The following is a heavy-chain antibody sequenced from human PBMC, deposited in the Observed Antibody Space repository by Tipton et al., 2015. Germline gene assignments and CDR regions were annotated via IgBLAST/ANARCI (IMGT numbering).Heavy chain of an antibody. V-gene: IGHV3-21*01. Sequence: SLRLSCAVSGFILHTYAMSWVRQAPGKGLEWVSSISSSSYTYYADSVKGRFTISRDNAKNSLYLQMNSLRAEDTAVYYCARALGSELGNYNYGMDVWGQGTTVTVSS. CDR1: GFILHTYA. CDR2: ISSSSYT. D-gene: IGHD7-27*01. CDR3: ARALGSELGNYNYGMDV. J-gene: IGHJ6*02.